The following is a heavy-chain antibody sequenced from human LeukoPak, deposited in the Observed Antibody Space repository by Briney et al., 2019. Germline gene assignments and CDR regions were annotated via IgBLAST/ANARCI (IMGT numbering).Heavy chain of an antibody. CDR1: GYTFTSYG. CDR3: AREYCSSTSCQYIDY. D-gene: IGHD2-2*01. CDR2: ISAYNGNT. J-gene: IGHJ4*02. V-gene: IGHV1-18*01. Sequence: ASVKVSCKASGYTFTSYGISWVRQAPGQGLEWMGWISAYNGNTNYAQKLQGRVTMTTDTSTSTAYMELRSLRSDDTAVYYCAREYCSSTSCQYIDYWGQGTLVTVSS.